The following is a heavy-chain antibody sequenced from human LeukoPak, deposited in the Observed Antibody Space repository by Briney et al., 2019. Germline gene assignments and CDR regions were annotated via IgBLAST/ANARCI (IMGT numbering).Heavy chain of an antibody. CDR2: MNPNSGNT. Sequence: ASVKVSCKASGYTFTSYDINWVRQATGQGLEWMGWMNPNSGNTDYAQKLQGRVTMTTDTSTSTAYMELRSLRSDDTAVYYCARDKIAVAGTLGYWGQGTLVTVSS. CDR3: ARDKIAVAGTLGY. D-gene: IGHD6-19*01. V-gene: IGHV1-8*01. J-gene: IGHJ4*02. CDR1: GYTFTSYD.